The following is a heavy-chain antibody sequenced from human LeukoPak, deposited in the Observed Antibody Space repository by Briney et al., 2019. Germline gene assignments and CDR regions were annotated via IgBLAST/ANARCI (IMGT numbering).Heavy chain of an antibody. V-gene: IGHV1-2*02. CDR3: ALTMVRGVIVTYYYGMDV. D-gene: IGHD3-10*01. CDR1: GYTFTGYY. J-gene: IGHJ6*02. Sequence: GASVKVSCKASGYTFTGYYMHWVRQAPGQGLEWMGWINPNSGGTNYAQKFQGRVTMTRDTSISTAYMELSRLRSDDTAVYYCALTMVRGVIVTYYYGMDVWGQGTTVTVSS. CDR2: INPNSGGT.